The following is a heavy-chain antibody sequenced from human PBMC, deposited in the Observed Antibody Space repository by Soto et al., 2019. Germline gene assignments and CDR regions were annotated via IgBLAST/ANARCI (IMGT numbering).Heavy chain of an antibody. D-gene: IGHD6-13*01. CDR2: IWYDGSNK. CDR3: ARDGSSSIDY. V-gene: IGHV3-33*01. CDR1: GFTFSSYG. J-gene: IGHJ4*02. Sequence: QVQLVESGGGVVQPGRSLRLSCAASGFTFSSYGMHWVRQAPGKGLEWVAVIWYDGSNKYYADSVKGRFTISRDNSKNTLYVQMNSLRAEDTAVYYCARDGSSSIDYWGQGTLVTVSS.